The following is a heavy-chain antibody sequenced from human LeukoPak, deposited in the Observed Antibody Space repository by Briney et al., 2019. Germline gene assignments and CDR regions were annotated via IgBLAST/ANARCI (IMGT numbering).Heavy chain of an antibody. Sequence: GASVKVSCKASGGTFSSYAISWVRQAPGQGLEWMGGINPIFGTANYAQKFQGRVTITADESTSTAYMELSSLRSEDTAVYYCARRTVVNYFDYWGQGTLVTVSS. CDR3: ARRTVVNYFDY. D-gene: IGHD4-23*01. V-gene: IGHV1-69*13. CDR1: GGTFSSYA. CDR2: INPIFGTA. J-gene: IGHJ4*02.